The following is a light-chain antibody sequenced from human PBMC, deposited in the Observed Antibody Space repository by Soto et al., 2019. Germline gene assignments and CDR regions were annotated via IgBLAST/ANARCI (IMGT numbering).Light chain of an antibody. CDR3: QQYNHWPLT. V-gene: IGKV3-15*01. J-gene: IGKJ4*01. CDR1: QSVSSN. Sequence: EVVMTQSPATLSVSLGDRATLSCRASQSVSSNLAWYQQKPGQAPRLLIYGASTSATGIPARFSGSGSGTEFTLTISSLQSEDFAVYSCQQYNHWPLTFGGGTKVEIK. CDR2: GAS.